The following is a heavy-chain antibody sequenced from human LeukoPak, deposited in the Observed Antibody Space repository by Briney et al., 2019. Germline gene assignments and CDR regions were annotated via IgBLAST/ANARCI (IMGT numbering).Heavy chain of an antibody. Sequence: SETLSLTCTVSRDSLSIYYWSWIRQPAGKGLEWIGRIYTSGSTNYNPSLKSRVTMSVGTSKYQFSLKRCSVPAAATAVYYCARDRSSSWYNDYWGQGTLVTVSS. CDR3: ARDRSSSWYNDY. J-gene: IGHJ4*02. D-gene: IGHD6-13*01. CDR2: IYTSGST. V-gene: IGHV4-4*07. CDR1: RDSLSIYY.